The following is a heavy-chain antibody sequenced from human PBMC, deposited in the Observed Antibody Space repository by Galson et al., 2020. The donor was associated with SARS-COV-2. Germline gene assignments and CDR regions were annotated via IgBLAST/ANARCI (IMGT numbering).Heavy chain of an antibody. CDR3: AKYVVVTTIRTFDY. J-gene: IGHJ4*02. D-gene: IGHD2-21*02. CDR2: ISGSSETI. CDR1: GFTFSNYA. V-gene: IGHV3-23*01. Sequence: GASLKTSCAASGFTFSNYAMSWVRQAPGKGLEWVSVISGSSETIYYADSVKGRFTISRDNSKNTLYLQMNSLRAEDTAVYFCAKYVVVTTIRTFDYWGQGTLVTVSS.